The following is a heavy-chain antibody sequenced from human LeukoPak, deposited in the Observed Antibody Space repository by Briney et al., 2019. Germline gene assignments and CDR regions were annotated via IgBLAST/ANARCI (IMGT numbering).Heavy chain of an antibody. CDR2: IYYSGST. J-gene: IGHJ4*02. Sequence: SETLSLTCTVSGVSVSSGTYYWSWIRQPPGKGLEWIGYIYYSGSTYYNPSLKSRVTISLDTSKNQFSLKLSSVTAADTAVYYCARDQEDSGTDYWGQGTLVTVSS. V-gene: IGHV4-31*03. D-gene: IGHD3-10*01. CDR3: ARDQEDSGTDY. CDR1: GVSVSSGTYY.